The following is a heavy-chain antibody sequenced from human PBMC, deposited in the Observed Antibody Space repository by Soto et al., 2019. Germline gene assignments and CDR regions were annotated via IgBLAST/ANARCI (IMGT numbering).Heavy chain of an antibody. D-gene: IGHD2-15*01. CDR3: AKAQGGSYFDY. Sequence: VQLLESGGGLVQPGGSLSLSCAASGFTFSSNAMSWVRQAPGTGLEWVSGISSSGGSTYYADSVKARFTISRDNSKNMLYLQMNNLRAEDTAVYYCAKAQGGSYFDYWGQGTLVTVSS. V-gene: IGHV3-23*01. J-gene: IGHJ4*02. CDR2: ISSSGGST. CDR1: GFTFSSNA.